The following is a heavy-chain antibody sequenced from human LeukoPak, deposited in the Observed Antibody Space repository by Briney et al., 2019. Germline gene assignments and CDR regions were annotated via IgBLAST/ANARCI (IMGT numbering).Heavy chain of an antibody. CDR1: GGSFSSYY. J-gene: IGHJ3*02. D-gene: IGHD2-8*01. Sequence: SETLSLTCAVYGGSFSSYYWSWIRQPPGKGLEWIGEINHSGSTNYNPSLKSRVTISVDTSKNQFSLKLSSVTAADTAVYYCARHLDDIVLMVYAIRSPGAFDIWGQGTMVTVSS. V-gene: IGHV4-34*01. CDR2: INHSGST. CDR3: ARHLDDIVLMVYAIRSPGAFDI.